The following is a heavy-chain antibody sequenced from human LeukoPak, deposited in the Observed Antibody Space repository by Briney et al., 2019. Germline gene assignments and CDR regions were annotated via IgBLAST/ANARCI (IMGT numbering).Heavy chain of an antibody. CDR2: IHYTGSP. Sequence: SETLSLTCTVSGGSNYWSWIRQPPGKGLEWIAYIHYTGSPNYNPSLKSRVTISIDTSKNQFSLKLSSVTAADTALYYCARGYSSSSYYFEYWGQGILVTVSS. V-gene: IGHV4-59*01. J-gene: IGHJ4*02. CDR3: ARGYSSSSYYFEY. CDR1: GGSNY. D-gene: IGHD6-6*01.